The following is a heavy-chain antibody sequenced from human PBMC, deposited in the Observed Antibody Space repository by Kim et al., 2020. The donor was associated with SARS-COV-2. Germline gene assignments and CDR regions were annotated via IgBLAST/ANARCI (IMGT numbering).Heavy chain of an antibody. CDR3: ARHTIATRGYSYGSNTDFDY. Sequence: SETLSLTCTVSGGSISSSSYYWGWIRQPPGKGLEWIGSIYYSGSTYYNPSLKSRVTISVDTSKNQFSLKLSSVTAADTAVYYCARHTIATRGYSYGSNTDFDYWGQGTLVTVSS. CDR2: IYYSGST. D-gene: IGHD5-18*01. V-gene: IGHV4-39*01. CDR1: GGSISSSSYY. J-gene: IGHJ4*02.